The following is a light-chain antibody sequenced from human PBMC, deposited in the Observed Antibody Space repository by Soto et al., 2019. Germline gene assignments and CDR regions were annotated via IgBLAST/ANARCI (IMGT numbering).Light chain of an antibody. CDR1: SSDVGGYNY. V-gene: IGLV2-14*01. CDR3: SSYTRSRVI. CDR2: DVS. J-gene: IGLJ2*01. Sequence: QSVLTQPASVSGSPGQSITISCTGTSSDVGGYNYVSWYQQHPGKAPKLMIYDVSNRPSGVSNRFSGSKSGNTASLTISGLQAEDEDDYYCSSYTRSRVIFGGGTKLSVL.